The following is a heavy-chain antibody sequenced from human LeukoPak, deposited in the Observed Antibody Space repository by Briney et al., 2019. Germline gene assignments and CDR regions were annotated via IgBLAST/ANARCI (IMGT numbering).Heavy chain of an antibody. CDR3: AKDETTIFGVDLYYFDY. J-gene: IGHJ4*02. CDR2: IRYDGSNK. Sequence: PGGSLSLSCAASGLTINNNYMNWVRQAPGKGLEWVAFIRYDGSNKYYADSVKGRFTISRDNSKNTLYLQMNSLRAEDTAVYYCAKDETTIFGVDLYYFDYWGQGTLVTVSS. D-gene: IGHD3-3*01. CDR1: GLTINNNY. V-gene: IGHV3-30*02.